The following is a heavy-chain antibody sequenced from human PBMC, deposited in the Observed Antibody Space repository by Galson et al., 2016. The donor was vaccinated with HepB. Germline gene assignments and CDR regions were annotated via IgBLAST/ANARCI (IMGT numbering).Heavy chain of an antibody. CDR3: ARDPGSSTWKNYFDD. D-gene: IGHD6-13*01. J-gene: IGHJ4*02. V-gene: IGHV3-33*01. Sequence: SQRLSCAASGFTFNTYGMHWVRQSPDKGLEWLAVLWYDEITNYYADSVKGRFTVSRDNSKNTLYLQMNNLRAEDTAVYFCARDPGSSTWKNYFDDWGQGTRVTVSS. CDR1: GFTFNTYG. CDR2: LWYDEITN.